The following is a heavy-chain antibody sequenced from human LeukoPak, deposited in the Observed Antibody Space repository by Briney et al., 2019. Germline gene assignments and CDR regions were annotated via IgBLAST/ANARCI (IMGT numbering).Heavy chain of an antibody. CDR2: IRQDGSEK. CDR3: SFFDSRLVGVIGNC. Sequence: GGSLRLSCTASGFTFSSAWMHWVRQAPGKGLEWVANIRQDGSEKYYVDSVKGRFTISRDNAKNSLYLQMNSLRAEDTAVYYCSFFDSRLVGVIGNCWGQGTLVTVSS. CDR1: GFTFSSAW. D-gene: IGHD5/OR15-5a*01. V-gene: IGHV3-7*01. J-gene: IGHJ4*02.